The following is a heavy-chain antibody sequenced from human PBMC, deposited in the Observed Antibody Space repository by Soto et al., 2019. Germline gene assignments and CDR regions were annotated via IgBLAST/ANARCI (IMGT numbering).Heavy chain of an antibody. D-gene: IGHD3-10*01. CDR2: ISYDGSNK. V-gene: IGHV3-30-3*01. J-gene: IGHJ4*02. CDR3: ARDKGFGGSGDY. CDR1: GFTFSSYA. Sequence: QVQLVESGGGVVQPGRSLRLSCAASGFTFSSYAMHWVRQAPGKGLEWVAVISYDGSNKYYADSVKGRFTISRDNSKNQLYLQMTSLRAEDTAVYYCARDKGFGGSGDYWGQGTLVTVSS.